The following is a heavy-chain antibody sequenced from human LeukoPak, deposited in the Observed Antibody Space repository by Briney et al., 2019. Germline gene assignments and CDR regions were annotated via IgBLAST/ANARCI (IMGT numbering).Heavy chain of an antibody. CDR1: GFTFSSYW. D-gene: IGHD2-8*01. J-gene: IGHJ5*02. Sequence: GGSLRLSCAASGFTFSSYWMSWVRQAPGKGLEWVANIKQDGSEKYYVDSVKGRFTISRDNAKNSLYLQMNSLRAEDTAVYYCARKYCTNGVCHNWFDPWGQGTLVTASS. V-gene: IGHV3-7*01. CDR2: IKQDGSEK. CDR3: ARKYCTNGVCHNWFDP.